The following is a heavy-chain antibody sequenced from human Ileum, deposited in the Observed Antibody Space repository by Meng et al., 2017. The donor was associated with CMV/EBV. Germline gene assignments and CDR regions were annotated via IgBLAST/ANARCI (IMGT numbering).Heavy chain of an antibody. D-gene: IGHD1-14*01. CDR1: GFRFSADT. CDR2: ISSNADYI. V-gene: IGHV3-21*01. J-gene: IGHJ5*02. Sequence: SFAASGFRFSADTMNWLRQAPGRGLEWVSSISSNADYIYYAASVRGRFTISRDNAGNSVFLQMNNLRADDTAVYFCARGLTTSFANSWGQGTLVTVSS. CDR3: ARGLTTSFANS.